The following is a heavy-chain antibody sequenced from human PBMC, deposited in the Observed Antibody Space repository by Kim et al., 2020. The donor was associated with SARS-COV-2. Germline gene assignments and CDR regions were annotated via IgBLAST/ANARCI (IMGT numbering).Heavy chain of an antibody. D-gene: IGHD1-26*01. CDR3: ARDLGGSSSTY. J-gene: IGHJ4*02. Sequence: GGSLRLSCVASGFTVSSNYMTWVRQAPGKGLEWLSVIYGGGTTYYADSVKGRFTISRDNSKNTLYLQMNSLRAEDTAVYYCARDLGGSSSTYWGQGTLVTVSS. V-gene: IGHV3-53*01. CDR1: GFTVSSNY. CDR2: IYGGGTT.